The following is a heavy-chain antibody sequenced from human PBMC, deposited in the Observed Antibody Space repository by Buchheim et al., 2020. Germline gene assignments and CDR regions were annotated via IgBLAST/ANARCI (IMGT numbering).Heavy chain of an antibody. CDR3: ARDRANIVVVPAALPDL. J-gene: IGHJ5*02. Sequence: EVQLVESGGGLVKPGGSLRLSCAASGFTFSSYSMNWVRQAPGKGLEWVSSISSSSSYIYYADSVKGRFTISRDNAKNSLYLQMNSLRAEDTAVYYCARDRANIVVVPAALPDLWGQGTL. D-gene: IGHD2-2*01. CDR1: GFTFSSYS. CDR2: ISSSSSYI. V-gene: IGHV3-21*01.